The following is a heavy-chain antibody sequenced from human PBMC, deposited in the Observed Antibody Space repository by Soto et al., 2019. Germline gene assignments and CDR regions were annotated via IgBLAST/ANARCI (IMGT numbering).Heavy chain of an antibody. CDR2: VWYDGSNK. J-gene: IGHJ4*02. CDR3: ARGGDCSSISCRAFDY. Sequence: GGSLRLSCAASGFTFSDHGMHWVRQAPGKGLEWVAVVWYDGSNKYYADSVKGRFTISRDNSKNTLYLQMNSLRGEDTAVYYCARGGDCSSISCRAFDYWGQGTLVTVSS. V-gene: IGHV3-33*01. CDR1: GFTFSDHG. D-gene: IGHD2-2*01.